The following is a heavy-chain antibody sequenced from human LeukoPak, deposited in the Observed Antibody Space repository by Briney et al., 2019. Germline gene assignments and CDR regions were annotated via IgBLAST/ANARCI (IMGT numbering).Heavy chain of an antibody. CDR3: ARHEHASSWSPPGYFDL. Sequence: PSETLSLTCTVSSGSISSYYWSWIRQPPGKGLEWIGYIYYSGSTNYNPSLKSRVTISVDTSKNQFSLKLSSVTAADTAVYYCARHEHASSWSPPGYFDLWGRGTLVTVSS. V-gene: IGHV4-59*01. CDR2: IYYSGST. CDR1: SGSISSYY. J-gene: IGHJ2*01. D-gene: IGHD6-13*01.